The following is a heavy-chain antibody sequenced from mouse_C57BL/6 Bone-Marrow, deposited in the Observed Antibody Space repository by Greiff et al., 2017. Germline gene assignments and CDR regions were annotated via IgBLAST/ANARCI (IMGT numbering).Heavy chain of an antibody. V-gene: IGHV1-64*01. CDR3: AREDYYYGSSYYAMDY. D-gene: IGHD1-1*01. J-gene: IGHJ4*01. CDR1: GYTFTSYW. Sequence: QVQLQQPGAELVKPGASVKLSCKASGYTFTSYWMHWVKQRPGQGLEWIGMIHPNSGSTNYNEKFKSKATLTVDKSSSTAYMQLSSLTSEDSEVYYCAREDYYYGSSYYAMDYGGQGTSVTVSS. CDR2: IHPNSGST.